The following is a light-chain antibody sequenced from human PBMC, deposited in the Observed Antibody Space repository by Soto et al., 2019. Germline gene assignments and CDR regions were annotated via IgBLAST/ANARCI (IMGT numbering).Light chain of an antibody. CDR2: KAS. J-gene: IGLJ1*01. CDR3: SSYTRGSNLYV. CDR1: SSDVGGYDY. V-gene: IGLV2-14*01. Sequence: QSALTQPSSVSGSPGQSITISCTGTSSDVGGYDYVSWYQQHPGKAPRLMIYKASNRPSGVSHRFSGSRSGNTASLTISGLQAEDEADYYCSSYTRGSNLYVFGTGTKV.